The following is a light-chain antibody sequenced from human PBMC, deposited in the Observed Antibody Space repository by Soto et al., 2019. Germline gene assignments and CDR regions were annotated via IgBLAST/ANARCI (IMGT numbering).Light chain of an antibody. Sequence: LTHPVSGTSVARGSRRIIYNGSSSEVGAYNNVPWYQQHPDKAPKPMIYDLCDRPSGVSNRFSASNSGNTASLTNSGLHAEDEAEYCCGSFTSTCTLIFGTGLKVTV. J-gene: IGLJ1*01. CDR1: SSEVGAYNN. CDR3: GSFTSTCTLI. CDR2: DLC. V-gene: IGLV2-14*03.